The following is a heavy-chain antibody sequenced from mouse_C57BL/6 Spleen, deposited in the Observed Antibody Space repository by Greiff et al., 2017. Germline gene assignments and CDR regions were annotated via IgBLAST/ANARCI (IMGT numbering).Heavy chain of an antibody. CDR1: GYTFTSYW. V-gene: IGHV1-52*01. CDR2: IDPSDSET. J-gene: IGHJ3*01. Sequence: QVQLQQPGAELVRPGSSVKLSCKASGYTFTSYWMHWVKQRPIQGLEWIGNIDPSDSETHYNQKFKDKATLTVDKSSSTAYMQLSSLTSEDSAVYYCARSRDYGSSEAWFAYWGQGTLVTVSA. CDR3: ARSRDYGSSEAWFAY. D-gene: IGHD1-1*01.